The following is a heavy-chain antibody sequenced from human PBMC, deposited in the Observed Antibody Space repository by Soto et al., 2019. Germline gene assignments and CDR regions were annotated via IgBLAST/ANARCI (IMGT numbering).Heavy chain of an antibody. Sequence: PSDTLSLTCTFSVFSIISFVYYLSFIRQHPGKGLEWIVYIYYSGSTYYNPSLKSRVTISLDTSKNQFSLKLSSVTAADTDVYYCAMGKWFEQWGKGTMVNVS. J-gene: IGHJ5*02. D-gene: IGHD2-8*01. V-gene: IGHV4-31*03. CDR1: VFSIISFVYY. CDR2: IYYSGST. CDR3: AMGKWFEQ.